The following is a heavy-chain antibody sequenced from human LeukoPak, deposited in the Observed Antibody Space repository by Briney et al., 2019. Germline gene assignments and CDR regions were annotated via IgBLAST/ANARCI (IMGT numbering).Heavy chain of an antibody. D-gene: IGHD2-2*01. CDR2: ISSSGSTI. Sequence: PGGSLRLSCAASGFTFSSYEMNWVRQAPGQGLEWVSYISSSGSTIYYADSVKGRFTISRDNAKNSLYLQMNSLRAEDTAVYYCAREDIVVVPGDYGMDVWGKGTTVTVSS. CDR3: AREDIVVVPGDYGMDV. J-gene: IGHJ6*04. CDR1: GFTFSSYE. V-gene: IGHV3-48*03.